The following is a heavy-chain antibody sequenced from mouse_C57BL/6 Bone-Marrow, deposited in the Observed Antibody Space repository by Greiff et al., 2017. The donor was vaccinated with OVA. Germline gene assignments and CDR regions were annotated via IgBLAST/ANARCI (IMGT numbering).Heavy chain of an antibody. Sequence: VKLKESGAELARPGASVKLSCKASGYTFTSYGISWVKQSTGQGLEWIGEIYPRSGNTYYNEKFKGKATLPADKSSSTAYMELRSLTSEDSTVDFCANYYGSSYDDAMDYWGQGTSVTVSS. CDR3: ANYYGSSYDDAMDY. J-gene: IGHJ4*01. V-gene: IGHV1-81*01. D-gene: IGHD1-1*01. CDR1: GYTFTSYG. CDR2: IYPRSGNT.